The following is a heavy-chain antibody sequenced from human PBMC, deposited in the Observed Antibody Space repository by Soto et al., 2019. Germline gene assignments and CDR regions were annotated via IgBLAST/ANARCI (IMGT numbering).Heavy chain of an antibody. Sequence: SETLSLTCTVSGGSISSGDYYWSWIRQPPGKGLEWIGYIYYSGSTYYNPSLKSRVTISVDTSKNQFSLKLSSVTAADTAVYYCARDLYYDSSGYSNYYYYGMDVWGQGTTVTVSS. CDR3: ARDLYYDSSGYSNYYYYGMDV. CDR1: GGSISSGDYY. V-gene: IGHV4-30-4*01. D-gene: IGHD3-22*01. CDR2: IYYSGST. J-gene: IGHJ6*02.